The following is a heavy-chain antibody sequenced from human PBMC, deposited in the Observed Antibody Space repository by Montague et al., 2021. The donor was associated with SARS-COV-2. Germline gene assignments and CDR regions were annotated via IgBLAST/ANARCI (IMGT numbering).Heavy chain of an antibody. Sequence: SETLSLTCGVYGGSFGDDHWSWIRQPPGKGLEWIGDIKQSGSTXXXPSXXXRVPISVDTSGNQFSLKLPSVTAADTAVYFCASGHLTVSMIVVVFTSASYYFDYWGQGGLVTVSS. J-gene: IGHJ4*02. D-gene: IGHD3-22*01. CDR3: ASGHLTVSMIVVVFTSASYYFDY. CDR1: GGSFGDDH. CDR2: IKQSGST. V-gene: IGHV4-34*01.